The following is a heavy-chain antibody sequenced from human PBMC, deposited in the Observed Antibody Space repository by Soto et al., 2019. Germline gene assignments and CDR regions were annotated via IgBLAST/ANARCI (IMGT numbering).Heavy chain of an antibody. J-gene: IGHJ4*02. V-gene: IGHV4-39*01. D-gene: IGHD2-15*01. CDR2: IYYDGSP. CDR3: ARRSGGRCYNY. CDR1: GGSVYSEGYY. Sequence: SETLSLTCTVSGGSVYSEGYYWGWIRKPPGKGLEWIGNIYYDGSPYYNPTVRGRVTISLDASKNQFFLRLRSVTVADTAEYNCARRSGGRCYNYWGPGTVVTVSS.